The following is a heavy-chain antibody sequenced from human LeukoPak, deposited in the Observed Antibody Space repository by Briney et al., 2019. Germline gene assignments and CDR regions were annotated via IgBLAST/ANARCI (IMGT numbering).Heavy chain of an antibody. CDR3: ARQYLYNWFDF. J-gene: IGHJ5*01. V-gene: IGHV4-59*08. CDR2: IYISETT. Sequence: SETLSLTCSVSGGSIGDDYWGWIQQSPGSGLEWIGYIYISETTTYNPSLEGRVTISVDKAKNQVTLKLGSVTAADTAVYYCARQYLYNWFDFWGQGTLVIVSS. CDR1: GGSIGDDY.